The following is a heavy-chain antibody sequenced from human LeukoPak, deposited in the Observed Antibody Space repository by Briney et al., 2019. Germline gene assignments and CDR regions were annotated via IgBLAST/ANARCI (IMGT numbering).Heavy chain of an antibody. CDR2: ISAYNGNT. Sequence: GASVKVSCKASGYTFTSYGISWVRQAPGQGLEWMGWISAYNGNTNYAQRLQGRVTMTTDTSTRTAHMELRSLRSDDTAVYYCARVGFREGDDAFDIWGQGTMVTVSS. J-gene: IGHJ3*02. CDR3: ARVGFREGDDAFDI. CDR1: GYTFTSYG. V-gene: IGHV1-18*01. D-gene: IGHD3-16*01.